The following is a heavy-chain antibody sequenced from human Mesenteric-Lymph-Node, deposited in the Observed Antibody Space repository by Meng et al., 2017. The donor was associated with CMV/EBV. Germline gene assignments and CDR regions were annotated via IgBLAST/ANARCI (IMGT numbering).Heavy chain of an antibody. CDR2: INSDGTST. CDR1: GFTFSSYW. Sequence: GESLKISCAASGFTFSSYWMHWVRQAPGKGLVWVSRINSDGTSTSYADSVKGRFTISRDNSNNTLYLQMNSMRPEDTAMYYCVRVVVTGGGHWGQGTLVTVSS. J-gene: IGHJ4*02. CDR3: VRVVVTGGGH. D-gene: IGHD2-21*02. V-gene: IGHV3-74*01.